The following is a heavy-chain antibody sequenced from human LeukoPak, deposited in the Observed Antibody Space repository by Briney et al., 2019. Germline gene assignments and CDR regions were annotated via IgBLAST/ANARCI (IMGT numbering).Heavy chain of an antibody. CDR2: INPIFGTV. Sequence: GSSVKVSCKASGGTFDRYTISWVRQAPGQGLEWMGGINPIFGTVNYAQKFQGRVTMTRGTSISTAYMELSRLRSDDTAVYYCARGWDSTSWTSTGYNWFDPWGQGTLVTVSS. D-gene: IGHD2-2*01. CDR3: ARGWDSTSWTSTGYNWFDP. CDR1: GGTFDRYT. J-gene: IGHJ5*02. V-gene: IGHV1-69*05.